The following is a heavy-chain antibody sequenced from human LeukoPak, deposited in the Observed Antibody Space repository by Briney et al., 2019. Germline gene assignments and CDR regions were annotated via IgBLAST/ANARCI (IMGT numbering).Heavy chain of an antibody. Sequence: GRSLRLSCAASGFTFSSYGKPWVRQAPGKGLEWVAVIWYDGSKKYYADSVKGRFTISRDNSKNTLYLQMNSLRAGDTAVYYYARGPWQLAGGNLFSYFGNWGQGTPVTVSS. CDR1: GFTFSSYG. CDR2: IWYDGSKK. CDR3: ARGPWQLAGGNLFSYFGN. V-gene: IGHV3-33*01. J-gene: IGHJ4*02. D-gene: IGHD6-6*01.